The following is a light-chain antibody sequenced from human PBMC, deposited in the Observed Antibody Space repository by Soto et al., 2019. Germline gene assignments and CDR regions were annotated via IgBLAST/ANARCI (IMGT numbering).Light chain of an antibody. CDR3: QQFGSPPIT. J-gene: IGKJ5*01. CDR2: EAS. CDR1: ENVRSNY. V-gene: IGKV3D-20*01. Sequence: EIVLTQSPATLSLSPGEGASLSCGASENVRSNYIVWYQQKPCLAPRLLISEASTSATGIPDRFSGSGSGRDFTLTITRVEPEDFALYYCQQFGSPPITFGQGTRLDFK.